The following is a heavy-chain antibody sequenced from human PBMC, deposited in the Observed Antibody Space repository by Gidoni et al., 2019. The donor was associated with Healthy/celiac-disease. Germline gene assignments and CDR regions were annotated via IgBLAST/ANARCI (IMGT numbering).Heavy chain of an antibody. V-gene: IGHV4-39*01. CDR2: IYYSGST. D-gene: IGHD2-15*01. J-gene: IGHJ2*01. CDR1: GGSISSSSYY. Sequence: QLQLQESGPGLVKPSETLSLTCTVSGGSISSSSYYWGWIRQPPGKGLEWIGSIYYSGSTYYNPSLKSRVTISVDTSKNQFSLKLSSVTAADTAVYYCARLKSIVVVVAATRRYWYFDLWGRGTLVTVSS. CDR3: ARLKSIVVVVAATRRYWYFDL.